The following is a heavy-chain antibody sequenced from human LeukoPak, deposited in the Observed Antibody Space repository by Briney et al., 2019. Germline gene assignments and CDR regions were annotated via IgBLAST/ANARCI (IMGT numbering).Heavy chain of an antibody. V-gene: IGHV3-48*01. D-gene: IGHD1-1*01. Sequence: GGSLRLSCTASGFPFIEYSMNWVRQAPGKGLEWISYIGIDSGNTKYADSVRGRFTISTDKAKNSLYLQMNSLRVEDTAVYYCARDHNYAFDNWGQRTLVSVAS. CDR3: ARDHNYAFDN. CDR1: GFPFIEYS. J-gene: IGHJ4*02. CDR2: IGIDSGNT.